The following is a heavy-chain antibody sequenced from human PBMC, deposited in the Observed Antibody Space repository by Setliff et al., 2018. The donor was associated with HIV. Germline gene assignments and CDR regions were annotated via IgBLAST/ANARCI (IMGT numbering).Heavy chain of an antibody. V-gene: IGHV4-61*01. Sequence: PSETLSLTCSVSGGSVGSGSYYWSWIRQSPGKGLEWLGYIYYSGSTTYNPSLKSRVTMSIDTSKNQCSLKLRSVTAADTAVYYCARDPPGYGDSNDYWGKGTLVTVSS. CDR2: IYYSGST. D-gene: IGHD4-17*01. CDR3: ARDPPGYGDSNDY. CDR1: GGSVGSGSYY. J-gene: IGHJ4*02.